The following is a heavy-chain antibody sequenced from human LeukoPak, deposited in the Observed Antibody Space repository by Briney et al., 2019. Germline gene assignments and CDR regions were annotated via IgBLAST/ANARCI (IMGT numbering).Heavy chain of an antibody. V-gene: IGHV3-30-3*01. CDR3: ARENDFWSQPIDP. CDR1: GFTVSSNY. D-gene: IGHD3-3*01. Sequence: PGGSLRLSCAASGFTVSSNYMSWVRQAPGKGLEWVALISYDGSNKYYADSVKGRFTISRDNSKNTLYLQMNSLRADDTAVYYCARENDFWSQPIDPWGQGILVTVSS. J-gene: IGHJ5*02. CDR2: ISYDGSNK.